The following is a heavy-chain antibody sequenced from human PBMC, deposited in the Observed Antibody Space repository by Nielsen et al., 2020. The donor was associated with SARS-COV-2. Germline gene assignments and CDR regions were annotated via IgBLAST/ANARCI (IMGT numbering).Heavy chain of an antibody. J-gene: IGHJ5*02. D-gene: IGHD6-19*01. CDR2: RAYSGNT. CDR1: GGSIRSEGSY. Sequence: SETLSLTCTVSGGSIRSEGSYWSWIRQHPRKGLEWIGDRAYSGNTYYNPSLHRPMISVDTSKNEFSLRLTSVTAADTALYYCARGAGWFDPWGQGTRVTVSS. CDR3: ARGAGWFDP. V-gene: IGHV4-31*03.